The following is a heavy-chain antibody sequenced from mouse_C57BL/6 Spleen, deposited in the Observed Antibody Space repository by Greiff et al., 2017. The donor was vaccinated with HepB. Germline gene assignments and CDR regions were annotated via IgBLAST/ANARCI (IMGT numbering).Heavy chain of an antibody. V-gene: IGHV1-52*01. CDR2: IDPSDSET. D-gene: IGHD1-1*01. CDR3: ARYELRRYFDV. CDR1: GYTFTSYW. J-gene: IGHJ1*03. Sequence: QVQLQQSGAELVRPGSSVKLSCKASGYTFTSYWMHWVKQRPIQGLEWIGNIDPSDSETHYNQKFKDKATLTVDKSSSTAYMQLSSLTSEDSAVYYCARYELRRYFDVWGTGTTVTVSS.